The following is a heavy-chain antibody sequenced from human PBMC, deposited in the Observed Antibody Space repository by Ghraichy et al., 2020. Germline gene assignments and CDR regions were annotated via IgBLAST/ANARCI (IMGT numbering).Heavy chain of an antibody. CDR2: ISGGGGRT. CDR3: ARDLWKRDYGAGGPFDY. D-gene: IGHD4-17*01. Sequence: LSLTCAASGFTFSVFGMHWVRQAPGGGLEWVSGISGGGGRTSYADSVEGRFTISRDNSKNTLYLQMNSPRAEDTAVYYCARDLWKRDYGAGGPFDYWGPGTLVTVSS. CDR1: GFTFSVFG. J-gene: IGHJ4*02. V-gene: IGHV3-23*01.